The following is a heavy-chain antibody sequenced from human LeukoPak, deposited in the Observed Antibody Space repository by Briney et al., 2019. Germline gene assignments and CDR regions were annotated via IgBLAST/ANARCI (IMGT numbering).Heavy chain of an antibody. Sequence: SGTLSLTCAVSGGSISSSNWWSWVRQPPGKGLEWIGEIYHSGSTNYNPSLKSRVTISVDKSKSQFSLKLSSVTAADTAVYYCARVRSDYGDYYYGMDVWGQGTTVTVSS. J-gene: IGHJ6*02. V-gene: IGHV4-4*02. CDR2: IYHSGST. D-gene: IGHD4-17*01. CDR3: ARVRSDYGDYYYGMDV. CDR1: GGSISSSNW.